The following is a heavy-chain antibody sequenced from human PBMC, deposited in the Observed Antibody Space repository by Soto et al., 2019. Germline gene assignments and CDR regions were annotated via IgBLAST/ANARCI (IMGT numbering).Heavy chain of an antibody. D-gene: IGHD3-10*01. CDR2: IIPMFGTA. CDR3: ASVQDYGIAPYFDY. CDR1: GGTFSNYT. Sequence: QVQLVQSGAEVKKPGSSVKVSCKASGGTFSNYTITWVRQAPGHGLEWLGGIIPMFGTANYAQKLQGRVTITADESTSTAYMELSSLRSGDTAVYYCASVQDYGIAPYFDYWGQGTLVTVSS. J-gene: IGHJ4*02. V-gene: IGHV1-69*12.